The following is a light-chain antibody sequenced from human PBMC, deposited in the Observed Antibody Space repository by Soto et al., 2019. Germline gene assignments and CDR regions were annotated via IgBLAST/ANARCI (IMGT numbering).Light chain of an antibody. J-gene: IGKJ4*01. CDR1: QSISSL. CDR2: DAS. Sequence: DIQMTQSPSTLSASVGERVTITCRASQSISSLLAWYQQKPGKAPKLLIYDASNLESGVPSRFSGSGSGTEFTLTISSLQPEDFATYYCQQLNGYPPLTFGGGTKVDI. CDR3: QQLNGYPPLT. V-gene: IGKV1-5*01.